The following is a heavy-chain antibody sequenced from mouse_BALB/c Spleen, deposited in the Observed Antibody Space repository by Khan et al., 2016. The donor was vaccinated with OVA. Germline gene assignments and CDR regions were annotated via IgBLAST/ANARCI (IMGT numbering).Heavy chain of an antibody. Sequence: VQLQESGPELVKPGASVKMSCKPSGYTFTDYDIRWVKQRTGQGLEWIGEIYPGSGSTYYNEKFKGKATLTADKSSNTAYMQLSSLTSEDSAVYFCAKIFYGNSYAMDYWGQGTAVTVSS. CDR1: GYTFTDYD. J-gene: IGHJ4*01. CDR2: IYPGSGST. D-gene: IGHD2-1*01. CDR3: AKIFYGNSYAMDY. V-gene: IGHV1-77*01.